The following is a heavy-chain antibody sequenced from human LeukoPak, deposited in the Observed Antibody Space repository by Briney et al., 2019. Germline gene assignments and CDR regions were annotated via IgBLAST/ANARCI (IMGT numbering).Heavy chain of an antibody. J-gene: IGHJ3*02. V-gene: IGHV3-21*01. Sequence: GGSLRLSCAASGFAFSTSRTNWVRQAPGKWLEWVALISSSSSHIYYADSVKGRFTISRDNARNLIFLQMNSLRAEDTGVYYCARDSVSDGFDIWGQGTMVTVSS. D-gene: IGHD2-8*01. CDR1: GFAFSTSR. CDR3: ARDSVSDGFDI. CDR2: ISSSSSHI.